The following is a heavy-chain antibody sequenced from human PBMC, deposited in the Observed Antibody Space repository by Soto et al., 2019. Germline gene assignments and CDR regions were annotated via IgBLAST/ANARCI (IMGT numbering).Heavy chain of an antibody. CDR1: GGSISSSSYY. Sequence: SETLSLTCTVSGGSISSSSYYWGWIRQPPGKGLEWIGSIYYSGSTYYNPSLKSRVTISVDTSKNQFSLKLSSVTAADTAVYYCADLSVLWFGELLSPGMYYMDVWGKGTTVTVSS. J-gene: IGHJ6*03. CDR2: IYYSGST. CDR3: ADLSVLWFGELLSPGMYYMDV. V-gene: IGHV4-39*01. D-gene: IGHD3-10*01.